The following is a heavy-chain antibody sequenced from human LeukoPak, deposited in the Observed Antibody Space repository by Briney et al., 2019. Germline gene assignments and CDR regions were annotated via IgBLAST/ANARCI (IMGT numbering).Heavy chain of an antibody. V-gene: IGHV1-46*01. CDR3: ARGYYYDSSAGPSEY. Sequence: ASVKVSCEASGYSFTTYYMHWVRQAPGQGLEWMGIINPSGGITGYAQKFQGRVTMARDTSTSTVYMELSSLRSEDTAVYYCARGYYYDSSAGPSEYWGQGTLVTVSS. D-gene: IGHD3-22*01. CDR2: INPSGGIT. J-gene: IGHJ4*02. CDR1: GYSFTTYY.